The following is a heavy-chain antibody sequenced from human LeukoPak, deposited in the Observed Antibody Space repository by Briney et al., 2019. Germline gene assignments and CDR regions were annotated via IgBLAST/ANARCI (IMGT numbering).Heavy chain of an antibody. Sequence: SETLSLTCTVSGGSISSSSYYWSWIRQPPGKGLEWIGEINHSGSINYNPSLKSRVTISVDTSKNQFSLKLSSVTAADTAVYYCAGYGDYDAPSVDYWGQGTLVTVSS. CDR3: AGYGDYDAPSVDY. D-gene: IGHD4-17*01. CDR1: GGSISSSSYY. CDR2: INHSGSI. J-gene: IGHJ4*02. V-gene: IGHV4-39*07.